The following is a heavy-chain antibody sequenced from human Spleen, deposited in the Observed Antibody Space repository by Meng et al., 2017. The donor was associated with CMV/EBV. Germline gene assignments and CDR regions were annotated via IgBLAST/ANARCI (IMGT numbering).Heavy chain of an antibody. J-gene: IGHJ1*01. D-gene: IGHD3-3*01. CDR3: ARDRLDDFWSAHVSAEFFQH. CDR1: GFTLSSYS. Sequence: GGSLRLSCAASGFTLSSYSMNWVRQAPGKGLEWVSSISSRSSYIHYTDSVKGRFTISRDNAKNSLYLQMNSLRAEDTAVYYCARDRLDDFWSAHVSAEFFQHWGQGTLVTVSS. CDR2: ISSRSSYI. V-gene: IGHV3-21*01.